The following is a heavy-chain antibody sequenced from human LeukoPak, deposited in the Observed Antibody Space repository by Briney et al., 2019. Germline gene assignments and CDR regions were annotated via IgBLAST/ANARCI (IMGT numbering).Heavy chain of an antibody. CDR1: GGSISSGGYY. CDR3: ARGLGYCSGGSCYSGYYYGMDV. CDR2: IYYSGNI. V-gene: IGHV4-31*03. Sequence: PSQTLSLTCTVSGGSISSGGYYWSWIRQHPGKGLEWIGYIYYSGNIYYNPSLKSRVTISVDTSKNQFSLKLSSVTAADTAVYYCARGLGYCSGGSCYSGYYYGMDVWGKGTTVTVSS. J-gene: IGHJ6*04. D-gene: IGHD2-15*01.